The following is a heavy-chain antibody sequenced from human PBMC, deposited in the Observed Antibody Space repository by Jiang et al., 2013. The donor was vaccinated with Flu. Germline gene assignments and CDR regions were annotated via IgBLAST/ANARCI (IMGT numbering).Heavy chain of an antibody. CDR1: GGSISSYY. CDR3: ARRATDDAFDI. V-gene: IGHV4-59*08. CDR2: IYYSGST. J-gene: IGHJ3*02. Sequence: GLVKPSETLSLTCTVSGGSISSYYWSWIRQPPGKGLEWIGYIYYSGSTNYNPSLKSRVTISVDTSKNQFSLKLSSVTAADTAVYYCARRATDDAFDIWGQGTMVTVSS.